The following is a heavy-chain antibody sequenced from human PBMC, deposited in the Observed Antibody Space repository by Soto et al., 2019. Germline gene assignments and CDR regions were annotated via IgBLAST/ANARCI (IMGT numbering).Heavy chain of an antibody. V-gene: IGHV1-18*01. Sequence: ASVKVSCKASGYTFTSYGISWVRQAPGQGLEWMGWISAYNGNTNYAQKLQGRVTMTTDTSTSTAYMELRSLRSDDTAVYYCAREKGYCTNGVCYYYYGMDVWGQGTTVTVSS. CDR3: AREKGYCTNGVCYYYYGMDV. CDR2: ISAYNGNT. D-gene: IGHD2-8*01. CDR1: GYTFTSYG. J-gene: IGHJ6*02.